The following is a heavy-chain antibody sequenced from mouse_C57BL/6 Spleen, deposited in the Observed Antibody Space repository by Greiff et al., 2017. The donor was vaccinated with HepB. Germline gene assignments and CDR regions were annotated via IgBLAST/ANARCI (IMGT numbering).Heavy chain of an antibody. Sequence: EVQLVESGPELVKPGASVKIPCKASGYTFTDYNMDWVKQSHGKSLEWIGDINPNNGGTIYNLKFKGKATLTVDKSSSTAYMELRSLTSEDTAVYYCARRNYYAWFAYWGQGTLVTVSA. V-gene: IGHV1-18*01. D-gene: IGHD1-1*01. CDR1: GYTFTDYN. CDR3: ARRNYYAWFAY. J-gene: IGHJ3*01. CDR2: INPNNGGT.